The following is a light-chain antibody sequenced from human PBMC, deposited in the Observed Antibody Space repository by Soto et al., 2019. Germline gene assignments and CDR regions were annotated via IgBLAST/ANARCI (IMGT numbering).Light chain of an antibody. Sequence: DIQMTQSPSSLSASVGDRVTITCQASHDITSFLNWYQHKPGRAPKLLIYDASILEAGVPTRFSGSGSGTHFTFPISRLQPEDVATYYCQHCDYPPIFGPGTTVDFK. CDR1: HDITSF. V-gene: IGKV1-33*01. CDR2: DAS. J-gene: IGKJ3*01. CDR3: QHCDYPPI.